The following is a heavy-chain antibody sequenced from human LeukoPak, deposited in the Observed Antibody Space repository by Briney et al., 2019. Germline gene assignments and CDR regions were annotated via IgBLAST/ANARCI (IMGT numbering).Heavy chain of an antibody. Sequence: GASVKVSCKASGYTFTSYYMHWVRQAPGQGLEWMGIINPSGGSTSYAQKFQGRVTMTRDTSTSTVYMELSSLRSEDTAVYYCARDDRRYFDWRRYYYGMDVWGRGTTVTVSS. CDR1: GYTFTSYY. V-gene: IGHV1-46*01. J-gene: IGHJ6*02. CDR2: INPSGGST. CDR3: ARDDRRYFDWRRYYYGMDV. D-gene: IGHD3-9*01.